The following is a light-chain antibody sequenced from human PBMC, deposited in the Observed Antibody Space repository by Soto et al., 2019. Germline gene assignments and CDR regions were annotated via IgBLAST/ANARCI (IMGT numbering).Light chain of an antibody. CDR1: QSVSSNY. Sequence: EIVLTQSPGTLPLSPGERATLSCRASQSVSSNYLAWYQQKPGQDPRLLIYGASSRATGIPDRFSGSGSGTDFTLTISGLEPEDFAVYYCHQYGSSPRTFGQGTKVEIK. CDR2: GAS. V-gene: IGKV3-20*01. J-gene: IGKJ1*01. CDR3: HQYGSSPRT.